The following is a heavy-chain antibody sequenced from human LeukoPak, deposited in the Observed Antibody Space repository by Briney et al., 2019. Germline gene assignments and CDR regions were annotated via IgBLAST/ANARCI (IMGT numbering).Heavy chain of an antibody. CDR2: INSDGSST. Sequence: GGSLRLSCAASGFTFSSYWMHWVRQALGKGLVWVSRINSDGSSTSYANSVKGRFTISRDNAKNTLYLQMNSLRAEDTAVYYCAREGAAAATDAFDIWGQGTMVTVSS. J-gene: IGHJ3*02. CDR1: GFTFSSYW. V-gene: IGHV3-74*01. D-gene: IGHD6-13*01. CDR3: AREGAAAATDAFDI.